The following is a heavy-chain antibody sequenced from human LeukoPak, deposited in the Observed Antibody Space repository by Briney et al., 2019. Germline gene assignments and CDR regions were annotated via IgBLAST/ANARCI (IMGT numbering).Heavy chain of an antibody. V-gene: IGHV5-51*01. CDR3: ARHPWGIKVADY. CDR2: IYPGDYET. J-gene: IGHJ4*02. CDR1: GSIFTSYW. D-gene: IGHD3-16*01. Sequence: GASLQISCEGSGSIFTSYWISWVRELRGKGEEWMGIIYPGDYETSDSPSFQGQVTISADKSITTAYLQWDSLKASDTAMYYCARHPWGIKVADYWGQGTLVTVSS.